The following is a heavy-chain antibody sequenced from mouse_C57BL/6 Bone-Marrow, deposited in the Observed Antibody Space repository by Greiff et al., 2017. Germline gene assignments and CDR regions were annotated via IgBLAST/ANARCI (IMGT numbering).Heavy chain of an antibody. CDR3: TPIYFAMDY. Sequence: VHVMQSGAELVRPGASVKLSCTASGFNIKDDYMHWVKQRPEKGLEWIGWIDPETGDTEYASQFQGKATITADPSSNTAYLQLSSLTSEDTAVYYCTPIYFAMDYWGQGTSVTVSS. V-gene: IGHV14-4*01. D-gene: IGHD6-5*01. J-gene: IGHJ4*01. CDR2: IDPETGDT. CDR1: GFNIKDDY.